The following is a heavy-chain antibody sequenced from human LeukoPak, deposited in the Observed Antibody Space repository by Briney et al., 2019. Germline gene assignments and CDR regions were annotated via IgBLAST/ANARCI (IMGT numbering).Heavy chain of an antibody. CDR3: ARDVSYDSSGLDAFDI. CDR1: GYTFTSYY. J-gene: IGHJ3*02. CDR2: INPSGGST. Sequence: ASVKVSCKASGYTFTSYYMHWVRQAPGQGLEWMGIINPSGGSTSYAQKFQGRVTMTRDTSTSTVYTELSSLRSEDTAVYYCARDVSYDSSGLDAFDIWGQGTMVTVSS. D-gene: IGHD3-22*01. V-gene: IGHV1-46*01.